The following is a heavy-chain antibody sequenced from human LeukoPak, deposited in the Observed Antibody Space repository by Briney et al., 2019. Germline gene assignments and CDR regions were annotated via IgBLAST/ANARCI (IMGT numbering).Heavy chain of an antibody. J-gene: IGHJ5*02. CDR3: ARGGDSSGYHNWFDP. CDR1: GGSISICGYY. CDR2: IYSSEST. D-gene: IGHD3-22*01. Sequence: PSQTLSLTCTVSGGSISICGYYWSWIPQHPGKGLEWIWYIYSSESTYYNPSLKSRITISVDTSKSQFSMKLSSVTAADPAVYYCARGGDSSGYHNWFDPWGQGTLVTVSS. V-gene: IGHV4-31*03.